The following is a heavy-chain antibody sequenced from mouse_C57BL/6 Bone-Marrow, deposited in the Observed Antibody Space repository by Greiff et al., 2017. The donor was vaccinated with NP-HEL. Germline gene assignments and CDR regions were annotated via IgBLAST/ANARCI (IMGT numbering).Heavy chain of an antibody. J-gene: IGHJ2*01. D-gene: IGHD1-1*01. CDR3: ARGTNFDGSTPRYFDY. V-gene: IGHV1-52*01. Sequence: VQLLQPGAELVRPGSSVKLSCKASGYTFTSYWMHWVKQRPIQGLEWIGNIDPSDSGTHYNQKFKDKVTLTVDKSSSTAYMQLSSLTSEDSAVNYIARGTNFDGSTPRYFDYWGQGTTLTVSS. CDR2: IDPSDSGT. CDR1: GYTFTSYW.